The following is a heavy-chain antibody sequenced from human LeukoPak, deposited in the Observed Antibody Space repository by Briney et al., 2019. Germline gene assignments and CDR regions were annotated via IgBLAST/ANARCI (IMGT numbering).Heavy chain of an antibody. CDR3: AKDVWFGESPIDY. D-gene: IGHD3-10*01. V-gene: IGHV3-23*01. CDR2: ISGSGGST. J-gene: IGHJ4*02. CDR1: GFTFSSYA. Sequence: PGGSLRLSCAASGFTFSSYAMSWVRQAPGKGLEWVSIISGSGGSTYYADSVKGRFTISRDNSKNTLYLQMNSLRAEDTAVYYCAKDVWFGESPIDYWGQATLVTVSS.